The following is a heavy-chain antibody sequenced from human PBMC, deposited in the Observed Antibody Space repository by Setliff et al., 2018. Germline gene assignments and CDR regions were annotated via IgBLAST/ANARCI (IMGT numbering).Heavy chain of an antibody. J-gene: IGHJ4*02. CDR1: GDTFSTYA. CDR2: IFPKTGNT. CDR3: SRLVRFCTRTTCQGASANEH. V-gene: IGHV1-18*01. D-gene: IGHD2-2*01. Sequence: ASVKVSCKASGDTFSTYALSWVRQAPGQGLEWMGWIFPKTGNTYFPHKVQGRVTMTTDTSTGTAYLELRSLRSGDTAVYYCSRLVRFCTRTTCQGASANEHWGQGTLVTVSS.